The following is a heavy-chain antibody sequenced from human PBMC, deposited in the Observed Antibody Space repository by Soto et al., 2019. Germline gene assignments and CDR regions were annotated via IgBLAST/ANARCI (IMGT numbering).Heavy chain of an antibody. Sequence: SETLSLTCSVSGASIRSTSYYWGWIRQPPGKGLEWIGSIYYSGSTHYSPSLKSRIIMSIDTSTNQFSLKLTSVTAADPAVYYCPRHEGGAAADPPLDYWGQGTLVTVSS. CDR2: IYYSGST. D-gene: IGHD6-13*01. CDR1: GASIRSTSYY. CDR3: PRHEGGAAADPPLDY. J-gene: IGHJ4*02. V-gene: IGHV4-39*01.